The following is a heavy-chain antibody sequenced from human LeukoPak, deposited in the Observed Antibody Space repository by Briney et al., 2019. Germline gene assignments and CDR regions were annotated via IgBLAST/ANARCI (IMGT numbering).Heavy chain of an antibody. CDR2: IYTSGST. D-gene: IGHD3-3*01. CDR3: ARGATMEWYYYGMDV. J-gene: IGHJ6*02. V-gene: IGHV4-61*02. CDR1: GGSISSGSYY. Sequence: SETLSLTCTVSGGSISSGSYYWSWIRQPAGKGPEWIGRIYTSGSTNYNPSLKSRVTISVDTSKNQFSLKLSSVTAADTAVYYCARGATMEWYYYGMDVWGQGTTVTVSS.